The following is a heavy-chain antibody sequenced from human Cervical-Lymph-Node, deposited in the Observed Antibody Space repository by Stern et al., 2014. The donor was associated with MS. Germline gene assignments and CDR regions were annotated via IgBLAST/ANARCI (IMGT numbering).Heavy chain of an antibody. J-gene: IGHJ3*01. CDR1: GGSISSGGSS. Sequence: QVQLVQSGSGQAKPSQTLSLTCAVSGGSISSGGSSWNWIRQPPGKGLEWIGFIYDRGSTYYNPSLKGRVFISVDPSKNQFALNLRSVTAADTAVYYCARGGVIYTQDRNGFDVWGQGTMVTVSS. CDR2: IYDRGST. V-gene: IGHV4-30-2*01. D-gene: IGHD2-21*01. CDR3: ARGGVIYTQDRNGFDV.